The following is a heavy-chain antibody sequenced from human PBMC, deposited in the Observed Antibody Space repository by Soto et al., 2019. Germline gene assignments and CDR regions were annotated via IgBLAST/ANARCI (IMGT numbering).Heavy chain of an antibody. CDR1: GGSFSGYY. V-gene: IGHV4-34*01. Sequence: SETLSLTCAVYGGSFSGYYWSWIRQPPGKGLEWIGEINHSGSTNYNPSLKSRATMSIDTSKNYFSLKLRSVTAADTAVYYCASDQINQNVFDFWGQGTMVT. CDR3: ASDQINQNVFDF. J-gene: IGHJ3*01. CDR2: INHSGST.